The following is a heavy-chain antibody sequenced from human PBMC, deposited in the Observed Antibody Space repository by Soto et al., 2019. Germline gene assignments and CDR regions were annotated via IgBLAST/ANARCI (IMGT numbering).Heavy chain of an antibody. V-gene: IGHV4-34*01. CDR2: INHSGST. CDR1: GGSFSGYY. J-gene: IGHJ4*02. Sequence: SETLSLTCAVYGGSFSGYYWSWIRQPPGKGLEWIGEINHSGSTNYNPSLKSRVTISVDTSKNQFSLKLSSVTAADTAVYYCARGVDGGLGYCSGGSCSGYWGQGTLVTVSS. D-gene: IGHD2-15*01. CDR3: ARGVDGGLGYCSGGSCSGY.